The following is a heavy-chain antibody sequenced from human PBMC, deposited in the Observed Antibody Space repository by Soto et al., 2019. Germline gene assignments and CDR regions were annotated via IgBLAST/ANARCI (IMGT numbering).Heavy chain of an antibody. D-gene: IGHD4-17*01. Sequence: PSETLSLTCTVSGGSISSGGYYWSWIRQHPGKGLEWIGYIYYSGSTYYNPSLKSRVTISVDTSKNQFSLKLSFVIAADTAVYYCASTVYNWFDPWGQGTLVTVSS. CDR2: IYYSGST. J-gene: IGHJ5*02. CDR3: ASTVYNWFDP. CDR1: GGSISSGGYY. V-gene: IGHV4-31*03.